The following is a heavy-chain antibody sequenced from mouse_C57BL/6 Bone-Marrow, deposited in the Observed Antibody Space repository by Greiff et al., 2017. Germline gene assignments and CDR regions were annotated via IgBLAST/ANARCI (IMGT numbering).Heavy chain of an antibody. Sequence: QVHVKQPGAELVKPGASVKLSCKASGYTFTSYWMQWVKQRPGQGLEWIGEIDPSDSYTNYNQKFKGKATLTVDTSSSTAYMQLSSLTSEDSAVYYCARRGDDAYWGQGTLVTVSA. CDR2: IDPSDSYT. V-gene: IGHV1-50*01. CDR1: GYTFTSYW. D-gene: IGHD3-3*01. J-gene: IGHJ3*01. CDR3: ARRGDDAY.